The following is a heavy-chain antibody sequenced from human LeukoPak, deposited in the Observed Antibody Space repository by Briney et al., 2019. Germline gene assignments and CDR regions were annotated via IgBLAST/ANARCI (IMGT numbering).Heavy chain of an antibody. CDR3: AKVGVDYDFWSGYTYCFDY. D-gene: IGHD3-3*01. CDR2: ISGSGGST. CDR1: GFTFSSYA. V-gene: IGHV3-23*01. Sequence: GGSLRLSCAASGFTFSSYAMSWVRQAPGKGLEWVSAISGSGGSTYYADSVKGRFTISRDNSKNTLYLQMNSLRAEDTAVYYCAKVGVDYDFWSGYTYCFDYWGQGTLVTVSS. J-gene: IGHJ4*02.